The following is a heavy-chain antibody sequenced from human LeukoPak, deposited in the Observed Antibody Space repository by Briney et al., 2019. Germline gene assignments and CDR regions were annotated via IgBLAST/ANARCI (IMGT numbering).Heavy chain of an antibody. Sequence: PGGSLSLSCAASGFSLDDFAMDWGRDTPRKGLEWVLGVCWIGGAIGYADSVKGRFTISRDNAKNSLYLQMNSLRAEDTALYYCAKDFFQNDSGYYSDAFDIWGQGIMVTVSS. CDR2: VCWIGGAI. CDR3: AKDFFQNDSGYYSDAFDI. V-gene: IGHV3-9*01. J-gene: IGHJ3*02. D-gene: IGHD3-22*01. CDR1: GFSLDDFA.